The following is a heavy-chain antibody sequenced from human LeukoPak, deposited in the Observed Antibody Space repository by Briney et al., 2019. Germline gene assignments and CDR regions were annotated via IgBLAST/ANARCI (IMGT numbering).Heavy chain of an antibody. CDR2: ISSSGDST. CDR3: AKTPGGYLDY. CDR1: GLTCSPCG. Sequence: PGGSLRLSCAASGLTCSPCGMTWVRQAPGKGLEWVAAISSSGDSTAHADSVKGRFTISRDNSKNTVFLQMNSLRAEDTAVYYCAKTPGGYLDYWGQGTRVTVSS. J-gene: IGHJ4*02. V-gene: IGHV3-23*01.